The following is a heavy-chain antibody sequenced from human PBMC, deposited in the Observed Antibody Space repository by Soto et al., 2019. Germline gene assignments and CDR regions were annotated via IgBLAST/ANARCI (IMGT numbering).Heavy chain of an antibody. Sequence: SCAAXXXTFSSYAMSWVRQAPGKGLEWVSAISGSGGSTYYADSVKGRFTISRDNSKNTLYLQMNSLRAEDTAVYYCAKYPRRPSPEYSRPYNQKTDAFDIWGQGTMVTVS. J-gene: IGHJ3*02. CDR1: XXTFSSYA. D-gene: IGHD6-6*01. CDR3: AKYPRRPSPEYSRPYNQKTDAFDI. CDR2: ISGSGGST. V-gene: IGHV3-23*01.